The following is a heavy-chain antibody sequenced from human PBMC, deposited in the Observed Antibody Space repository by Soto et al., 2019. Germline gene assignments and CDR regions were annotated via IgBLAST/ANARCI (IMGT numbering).Heavy chain of an antibody. CDR2: ISAYNGNT. Sequence: KLSRKGFGYTFTGYRISWVRQAPGQGLEWMGWISAYNGNTNYAQKLQGGVTMTTDTSTSTAYMELRSLRSDDTAVYYCATLLRHPLYWGQGTLVTVSS. J-gene: IGHJ4*02. D-gene: IGHD2-15*01. CDR3: ATLLRHPLY. V-gene: IGHV1-18*01. CDR1: GYTFTGYR.